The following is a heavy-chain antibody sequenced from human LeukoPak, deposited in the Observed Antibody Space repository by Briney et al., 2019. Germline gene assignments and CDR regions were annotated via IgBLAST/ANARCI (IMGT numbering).Heavy chain of an antibody. CDR1: GFTFSSYA. J-gene: IGHJ4*02. V-gene: IGHV3-23*01. CDR2: ISGSGLST. CDR3: AKVRSSGSYYFDY. Sequence: GGSLRLSCAASGFTFSSYAMSWVRQAPGKGLEWVSAISGSGLSTFYADSVKGRFTISRDNSKNTLYLQMNSLRAEDTAVYYCAKVRSSGSYYFDYWGQGTLVTVSS. D-gene: IGHD3-10*01.